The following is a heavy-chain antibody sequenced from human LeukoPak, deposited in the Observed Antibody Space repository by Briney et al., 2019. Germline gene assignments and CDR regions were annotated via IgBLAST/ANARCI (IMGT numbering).Heavy chain of an antibody. CDR2: IIPILGVA. CDR1: GGTFSSYA. Sequence: SLKLSCKASGGTFSSYAISWVRQAPGQGLEWMGRIIPILGVANYAQKFQGRVTITADKSTSTVNMELSGLRSEDTAMYYCARGTGIVGATSFDYWGQGALVTVSS. J-gene: IGHJ4*02. D-gene: IGHD1-26*01. V-gene: IGHV1-69*04. CDR3: ARGTGIVGATSFDY.